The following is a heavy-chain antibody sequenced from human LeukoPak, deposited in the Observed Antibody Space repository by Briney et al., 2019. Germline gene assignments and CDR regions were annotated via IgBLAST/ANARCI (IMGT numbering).Heavy chain of an antibody. Sequence: SETLSLTCTVSGGSISSSSYYWGWIRQPPGKGLEWIGSIYYSGSTYYNPSLKSRVTISIDTSKNQFSLKLSSVTAADTAVYYCARGLWFGDENPPYFDYWGQGTLVTVSS. J-gene: IGHJ4*02. CDR1: GGSISSSSYY. D-gene: IGHD3-10*01. CDR3: ARGLWFGDENPPYFDY. CDR2: IYYSGST. V-gene: IGHV4-39*07.